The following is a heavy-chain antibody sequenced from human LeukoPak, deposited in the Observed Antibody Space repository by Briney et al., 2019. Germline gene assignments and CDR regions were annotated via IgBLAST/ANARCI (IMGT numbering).Heavy chain of an antibody. J-gene: IGHJ4*02. V-gene: IGHV3-23*01. CDR1: GFTCSSYA. CDR3: AKDRSSGWDPFDY. CDR2: ISGSGGST. Sequence: PGGSLRLSCAASGFTCSSYAMSWVRQAPGKGLEWVSAISGSGGSTYYADSVKGRFTISRDNSKNTLYLQMNSLRAEDTAVYYCAKDRSSGWDPFDYWGQGTLVTVSS. D-gene: IGHD6-19*01.